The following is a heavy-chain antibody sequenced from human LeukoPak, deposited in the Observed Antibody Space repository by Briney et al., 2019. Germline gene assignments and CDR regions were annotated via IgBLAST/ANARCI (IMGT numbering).Heavy chain of an antibody. CDR3: VGRPWNFDY. Sequence: TSETLSLTCTVSGGSISNYYWTWIRQPPGKGLEWVGRIKSKNDGGTTDFAAPVKGRFTISRDDSKRMMFLEMNGLKTEDTAVYYCVGRPWNFDYWGQGTLVTVSS. V-gene: IGHV3-15*05. J-gene: IGHJ4*02. D-gene: IGHD1-1*01. CDR1: GGSISNYY. CDR2: IKSKNDGGTT.